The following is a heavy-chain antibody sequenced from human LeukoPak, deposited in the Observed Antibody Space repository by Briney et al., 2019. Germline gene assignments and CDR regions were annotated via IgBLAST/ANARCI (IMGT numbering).Heavy chain of an antibody. V-gene: IGHV3-21*01. CDR1: GFTFSGYD. CDR2: ISGSSSYI. J-gene: IGHJ5*02. CDR3: ARGSSNVAACNIWFEP. Sequence: PGGSLRLSCAAPGFTFSGYDMNWVRQAPGKGLEWVSSISGSSSYIYYADSMKGRFTISRDNGKNSLYLQMNSLRAEDTAVYFCARGSSNVAACNIWFEPCGQGTLVTVSS. D-gene: IGHD6-13*01.